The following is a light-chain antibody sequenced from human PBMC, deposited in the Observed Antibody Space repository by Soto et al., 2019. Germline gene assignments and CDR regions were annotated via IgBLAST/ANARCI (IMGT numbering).Light chain of an antibody. J-gene: IGLJ2*01. CDR3: SSYTSSSTLV. CDR1: SSDVGGYSY. CDR2: DVS. Sequence: QAVVTQPASVSGSPGQSIAISCTGSSSDVGGYSYVSWYQQHPGKAPKLMIYDVSNRPSGVSDSFSGSRSGNTASLTISGLQAEDEADYYCSSYTSSSTLVFGGGTKLTVL. V-gene: IGLV2-14*01.